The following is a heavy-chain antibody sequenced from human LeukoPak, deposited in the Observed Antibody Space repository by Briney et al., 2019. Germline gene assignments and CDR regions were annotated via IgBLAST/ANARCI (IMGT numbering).Heavy chain of an antibody. CDR1: GFTFDDYA. CDR2: ISWNSGSI. V-gene: IGHV3-9*01. J-gene: IGHJ4*02. Sequence: GGSLRLSCAASGFTFDDYAMHWVRQAPGKGLEWVSGISWNSGSIGYADSVKGRFTISRDNAKNSLYLQMNSLRAEGTALYYCAKDGTNYYDSSGYYSFADYWGQGTLVTVSS. D-gene: IGHD3-22*01. CDR3: AKDGTNYYDSSGYYSFADY.